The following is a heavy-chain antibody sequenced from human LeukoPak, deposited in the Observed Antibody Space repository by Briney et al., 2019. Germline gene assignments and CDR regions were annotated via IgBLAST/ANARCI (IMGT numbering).Heavy chain of an antibody. CDR2: MSGSGDRT. V-gene: IGHV3-23*01. CDR1: GVTFSNYA. Sequence: PGGSLRLSCTASGVTFSNYAMTSVRQAPGKGLEWVSSMSGSGDRTYYADSVKGRFTISRDISKNTLYLQMNSLRAEDCVFYCWGEHISDSGSYYSSLVSWGEGTLVTVSS. D-gene: IGHD3-10*01. J-gene: IGHJ4*02. CDR3: GEHISDSGSYYSSLVS.